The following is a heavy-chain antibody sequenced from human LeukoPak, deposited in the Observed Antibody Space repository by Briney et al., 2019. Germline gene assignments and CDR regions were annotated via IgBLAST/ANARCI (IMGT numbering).Heavy chain of an antibody. V-gene: IGHV5-51*01. CDR3: ARLRWPRGGRSSFDY. CDR2: VNPDDSDT. Sequence: GESLKISCKGSGYSFTSHWIGWVRQMPGKGLEWMGIVNPDDSDTIYSPSFQGQVTISADGTITTAYLQWSSLKASDTAMYYCARLRWPRGGRSSFDYWGQGALVTVSS. D-gene: IGHD3-10*01. CDR1: GYSFTSHW. J-gene: IGHJ4*02.